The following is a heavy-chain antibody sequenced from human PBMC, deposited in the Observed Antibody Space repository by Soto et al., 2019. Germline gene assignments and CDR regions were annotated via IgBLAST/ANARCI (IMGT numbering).Heavy chain of an antibody. CDR3: AKSGAPARNGWLNY. D-gene: IGHD6-19*01. V-gene: IGHV3-30*18. Sequence: QVQLVESGGGVVQPGRSLRLSCAASGFTFSSYGMHWVRQAPGKGLEWVAVISYDGSNKYYADSVKGRFTISRDNSKNTLYLQMNSLRAEDTAVYYCAKSGAPARNGWLNYWGQGTLVTVSS. CDR1: GFTFSSYG. J-gene: IGHJ4*02. CDR2: ISYDGSNK.